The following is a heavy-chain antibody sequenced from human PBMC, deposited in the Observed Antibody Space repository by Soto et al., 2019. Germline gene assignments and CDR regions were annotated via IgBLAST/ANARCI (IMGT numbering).Heavy chain of an antibody. CDR1: GFTFSDYA. CDR3: ARVKGGYSYGTFDH. Sequence: QVQLVESGGGVVQPGRSLRLSCAASGFTFSDYAMHWVHQAPGKVLEWVAVVSYDGSTKYYADSVKGRFTISRDNSKNTLYLQMNSLRAEDTAVYFYARVKGGYSYGTFDHWGQVTLVTVSS. D-gene: IGHD5-18*01. CDR2: VSYDGSTK. V-gene: IGHV3-30-3*01. J-gene: IGHJ4*02.